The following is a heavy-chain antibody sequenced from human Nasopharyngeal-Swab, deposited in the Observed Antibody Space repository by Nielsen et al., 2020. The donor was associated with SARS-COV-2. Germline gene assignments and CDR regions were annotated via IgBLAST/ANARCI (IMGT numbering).Heavy chain of an antibody. CDR1: GYTLSTYA. CDR3: ARVPAVAASRIDY. CDR2: INAGRGNT. D-gene: IGHD6-19*01. J-gene: IGHJ4*02. V-gene: IGHV1-3*01. Sequence: ASVKVSCKASGYTLSTYAMYWVRQAPGQRPESMGWINAGRGNTYYSQKFQGRVRISRDTSANTVYMELSRLRSADTAVYYCARVPAVAASRIDYWGQGTLVTVSS.